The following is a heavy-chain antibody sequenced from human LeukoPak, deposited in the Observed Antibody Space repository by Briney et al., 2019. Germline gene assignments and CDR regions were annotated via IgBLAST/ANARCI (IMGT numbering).Heavy chain of an antibody. CDR2: ISSSGSTI. D-gene: IGHD3-10*01. V-gene: IGHV3-11*04. J-gene: IGHJ4*02. Sequence: GGSLRLSCAASGFTFRDYYMSWIRQAPGKGLEWVSYISSSGSTIYYADSVKGRFTISRDNAENSLYLQMNSLRAEDTAVYYCASLKRVRGVINHLDYWGQGALVTASS. CDR3: ASLKRVRGVINHLDY. CDR1: GFTFRDYY.